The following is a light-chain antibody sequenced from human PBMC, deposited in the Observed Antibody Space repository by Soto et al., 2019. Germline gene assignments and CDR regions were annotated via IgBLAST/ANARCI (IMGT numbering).Light chain of an antibody. V-gene: IGKV3-15*01. CDR2: GAS. CDR1: QSVSSN. Sequence: EIVMTQSPATLSVSPGERATLSCRASQSVSSNLGWYQQKPGQASRLLIYGASTRATGISARFSGSGSGTEFTLTISSLQSEDFAVYYCQQYHNWPPITFGQGTRLEIK. J-gene: IGKJ5*01. CDR3: QQYHNWPPIT.